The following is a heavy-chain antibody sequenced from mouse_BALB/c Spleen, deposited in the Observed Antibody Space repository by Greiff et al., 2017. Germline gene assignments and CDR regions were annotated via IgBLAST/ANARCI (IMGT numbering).Heavy chain of an antibody. V-gene: IGHV1-4*02. J-gene: IGHJ3*01. D-gene: IGHD2-3*01. CDR1: GYTFTSYT. CDR2: INPSSGYT. CDR3: ARRDDGYSWFAY. Sequence: VQLQQSAAELARPGASVKMSCKASGYTFTSYTMHWVKQRPGQGLEWIGYINPSSGYTEYNQKFKDKTTLTADKSSSTAYMQLSSLTSEDSAVYYCARRDDGYSWFAYWGQGTLVTVSA.